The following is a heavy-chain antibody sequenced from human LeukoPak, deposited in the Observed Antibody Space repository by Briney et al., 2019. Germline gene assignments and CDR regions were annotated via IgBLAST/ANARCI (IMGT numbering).Heavy chain of an antibody. Sequence: GASVKVSCKASGYTFTSYGISWVRQAPGQGLEWMGWISAYNGNTNYAQKLQGRVTMTTDTSTSTAYMELRSLRSDDTAVYYCARGPVSGYYPSDAFDIWGQGTMVTVSS. CDR1: GYTFTSYG. J-gene: IGHJ3*02. CDR3: ARGPVSGYYPSDAFDI. D-gene: IGHD3-22*01. CDR2: ISAYNGNT. V-gene: IGHV1-18*01.